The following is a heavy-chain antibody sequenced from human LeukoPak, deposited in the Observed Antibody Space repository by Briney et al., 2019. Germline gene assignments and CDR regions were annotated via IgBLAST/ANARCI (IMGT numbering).Heavy chain of an antibody. V-gene: IGHV4-39*01. D-gene: IGHD2-2*01. CDR1: GGSISSSSYY. CDR2: IYYSGNT. J-gene: IGHJ4*02. CDR3: ARHRIPAALASAFDY. Sequence: KASETLSLTCTVSGGSISSSSYYWDWIRQPPGKGLEWIGAIYYSGNTNYNPPLKSRVTISVDTSKNQFSLKLSSVTAADTAVYYCARHRIPAALASAFDYWGQGTLVTVSS.